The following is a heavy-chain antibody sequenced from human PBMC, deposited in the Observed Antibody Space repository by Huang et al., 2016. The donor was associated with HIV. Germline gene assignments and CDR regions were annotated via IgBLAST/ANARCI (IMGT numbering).Heavy chain of an antibody. CDR3: VRDQGRLAVGGIDNWFDP. V-gene: IGHV4-59*02. CDR2: VYDSGTT. CDR1: GDSVSSHY. D-gene: IGHD6-19*01. J-gene: IGHJ5*02. Sequence: QVRLQESGPGLVKPSETLSLSCTVSGDSVSSHYWGWIRHPPGQGLEWIGTVYDSGTTKYNPGLKSRITISVDTSKNGFSLNITSVSAADTAMYFCVRDQGRLAVGGIDNWFDPWGQGALVTVSS.